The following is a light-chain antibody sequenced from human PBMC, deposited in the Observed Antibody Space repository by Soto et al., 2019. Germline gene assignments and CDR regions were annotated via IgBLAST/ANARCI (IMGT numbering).Light chain of an antibody. Sequence: QSALTQPASVSGSPGQSITICCTGTSSDVGGYNYVSWYQQHPGKAPKLMIYDVSNRPSGVSNRFSGSKSGNTAPLTISGLQAEDEADYYCSSYTSSSTLVVFGTGTKVTFL. J-gene: IGLJ1*01. CDR1: SSDVGGYNY. V-gene: IGLV2-14*01. CDR2: DVS. CDR3: SSYTSSSTLVV.